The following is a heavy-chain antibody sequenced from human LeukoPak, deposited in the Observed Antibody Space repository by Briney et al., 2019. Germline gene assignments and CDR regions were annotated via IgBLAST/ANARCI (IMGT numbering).Heavy chain of an antibody. D-gene: IGHD1-1*01. CDR2: IRYDGSNK. V-gene: IGHV3-30*02. Sequence: PGRSLRLSCAASGFTFSSYGMYWVRQAPGKGLEWVAFIRYDGSNKYYADSVKGRFTISRDNSKNTLYLQMNSLRAEDTAVYYCAKDTTSAYGFDYWGQGTLVTVSS. CDR3: AKDTTSAYGFDY. J-gene: IGHJ4*02. CDR1: GFTFSSYG.